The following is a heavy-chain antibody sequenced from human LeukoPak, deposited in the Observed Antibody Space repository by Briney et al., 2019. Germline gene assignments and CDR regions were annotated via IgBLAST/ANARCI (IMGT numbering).Heavy chain of an antibody. Sequence: SETLSLTCAVYGGSFSGYYWSLIRQPPRKGLEWVGEINHSGSTNYNPSLKSRVTISVDTSKNQFSLKLSSVTAADTAVYYCAREGIAAAGGSWFDPWGQGTLVTVSS. J-gene: IGHJ5*02. V-gene: IGHV4-34*01. D-gene: IGHD6-13*01. CDR1: GGSFSGYY. CDR2: INHSGST. CDR3: AREGIAAAGGSWFDP.